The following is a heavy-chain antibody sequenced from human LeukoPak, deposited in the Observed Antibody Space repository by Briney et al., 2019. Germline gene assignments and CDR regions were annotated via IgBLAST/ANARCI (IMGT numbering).Heavy chain of an antibody. D-gene: IGHD5-18*01. V-gene: IGHV4-59*01. J-gene: IGHJ4*02. Sequence: SETLSLTCTVSGGSISSYYWSWIRQPPGKGLEWIGYIYYSGSTNYNPSLKSRVTISVDTSKSQFSLKLSSVTAADTAVYSCARSLRGYSYGPPFDYWGQGTLVTVSS. CDR3: ARSLRGYSYGPPFDY. CDR2: IYYSGST. CDR1: GGSISSYY.